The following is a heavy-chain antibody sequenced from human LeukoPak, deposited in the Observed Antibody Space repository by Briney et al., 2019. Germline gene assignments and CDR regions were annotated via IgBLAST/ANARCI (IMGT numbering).Heavy chain of an antibody. Sequence: VASVKVSCKASGYTFTGYYMHWVRQAPGQGLEWMGWINPNSGGTNYAQKFQGRVTMTRDTSISTAYMELSRLRSDDTAVYYCARTLPLHNSSGYSYFDYWGQGTLVTVSS. V-gene: IGHV1-2*02. CDR2: INPNSGGT. D-gene: IGHD3-22*01. J-gene: IGHJ4*02. CDR1: GYTFTGYY. CDR3: ARTLPLHNSSGYSYFDY.